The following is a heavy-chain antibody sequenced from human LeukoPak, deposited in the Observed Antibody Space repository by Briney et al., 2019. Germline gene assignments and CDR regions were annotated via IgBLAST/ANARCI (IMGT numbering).Heavy chain of an antibody. V-gene: IGHV3-43*02. CDR2: ISGDGGST. CDR3: AKDRAAAGYFDY. Sequence: GGSLRLSCAASGFTFDDYAMHWVRQAPGKGLEWVSLISGDGGSTYYADSVKGRFTISRDDSKNSLYLQMNSLRTEDTALYYCAKDRAAAGYFDYWGQGTLVTVSS. CDR1: GFTFDDYA. J-gene: IGHJ4*02. D-gene: IGHD6-13*01.